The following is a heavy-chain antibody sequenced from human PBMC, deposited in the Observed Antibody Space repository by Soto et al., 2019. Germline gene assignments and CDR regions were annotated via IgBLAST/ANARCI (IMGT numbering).Heavy chain of an antibody. CDR2: INPSGGST. CDR1: GYTFTSYY. V-gene: IGHV1-46*01. J-gene: IGHJ5*02. Sequence: ASVKVSCKASGYTFTSYYMHWVRQAPGQGLEWMGIINPSGGSTSYAQKLQGRVTMTTDTSTSTAYMELRSLRSDDTAVYYCARLKQDYAVAWGQGTLVTVSS. CDR3: ARLKQDYAVA. D-gene: IGHD3-16*01.